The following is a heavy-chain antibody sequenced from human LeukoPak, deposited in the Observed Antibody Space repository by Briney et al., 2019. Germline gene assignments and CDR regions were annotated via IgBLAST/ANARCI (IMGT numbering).Heavy chain of an antibody. CDR3: ARSGVVIEKFDFDY. V-gene: IGHV1-69*13. J-gene: IGHJ4*02. CDR1: GGTFSSYA. Sequence: SVKVSCKASGGTFSSYAISWVRQAPGQGLEWMGGIIPIFGTANYAQRFQGRVTITADESTSTAYMELSSLRSEDTAVYYCARSGVVIEKFDFDYWGQGTLVTVSS. CDR2: IIPIFGTA. D-gene: IGHD3-22*01.